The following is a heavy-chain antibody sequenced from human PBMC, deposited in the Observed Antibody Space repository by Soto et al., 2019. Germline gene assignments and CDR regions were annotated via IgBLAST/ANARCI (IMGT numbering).Heavy chain of an antibody. Sequence: PSETLSLTCTVSGGSISSGDYYWSWIRQPPGKGLEWIGYIYYSGSTYYNPSLKSRVTISVDTSKNQFSLKLSSVTAADTAVYYCARDLHRGGYSGMDVWGQGTTVTVSS. V-gene: IGHV4-30-4*01. CDR1: GGSISSGDYY. D-gene: IGHD2-15*01. J-gene: IGHJ6*02. CDR2: IYYSGST. CDR3: ARDLHRGGYSGMDV.